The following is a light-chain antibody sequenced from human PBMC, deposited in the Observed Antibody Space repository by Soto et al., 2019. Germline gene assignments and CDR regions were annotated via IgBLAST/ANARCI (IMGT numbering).Light chain of an antibody. V-gene: IGKV3-15*01. CDR2: GAS. J-gene: IGKJ2*01. CDR3: QQGHNWPLT. Sequence: EIVMTQSPATLCVSPGERATLSCRASQSISSELAWYQQKPGQPPRLLIYGASTRATGVPARFTGSGSGSDITLTISGLQSEDFAVYYCQQGHNWPLTFGQGTRLEI. CDR1: QSISSE.